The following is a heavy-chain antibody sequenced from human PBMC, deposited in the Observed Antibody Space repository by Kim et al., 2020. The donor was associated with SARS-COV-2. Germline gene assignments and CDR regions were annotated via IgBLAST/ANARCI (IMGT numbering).Heavy chain of an antibody. Sequence: GGSLRLSCAASGFTFSSYAMSWVRQAPGKGLEWVSAISGSGGSTYYADSVKGRFTISRDNSKNTLYLQMNSLRAEDTAVYYCAKGGPLGYCSGGSCYSFDYWGQGTLVTVSS. J-gene: IGHJ4*02. V-gene: IGHV3-23*01. CDR1: GFTFSSYA. CDR3: AKGGPLGYCSGGSCYSFDY. D-gene: IGHD2-15*01. CDR2: ISGSGGST.